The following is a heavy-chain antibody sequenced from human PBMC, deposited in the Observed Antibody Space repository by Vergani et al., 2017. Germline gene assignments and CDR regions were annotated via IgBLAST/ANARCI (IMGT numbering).Heavy chain of an antibody. CDR3: ARHSTVEWLVKLGWIDP. CDR1: GASIRSSNYY. CDR2: IYYSWST. V-gene: IGHV4-39*01. Sequence: QMQLQESGPGLVKASETLSLTCSVSGASIRSSNYYWGWIRQPPGKGLEWIASIYYSWSTYYNPSLKSRVTISVDTSKNQFSLELSSVTAADTAVYFCARHSTVEWLVKLGWIDPWGKGILVTVSS. D-gene: IGHD6-19*01. J-gene: IGHJ5*02.